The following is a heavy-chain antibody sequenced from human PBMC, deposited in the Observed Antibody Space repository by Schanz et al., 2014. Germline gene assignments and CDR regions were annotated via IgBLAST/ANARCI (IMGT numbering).Heavy chain of an antibody. Sequence: VQLQQWGAGRLGPAETLSLTCAVYGGSVSGYFWTWIRQSPRKGLEWIGEINYSGSAHYNPSLTSRLTISMDASKSQLSLKMKSVSAADTAVYYCARGGRYCSGGGCHYPYNYYGMDVWGQGTTVTVSS. D-gene: IGHD2-15*01. CDR3: ARGGRYCSGGGCHYPYNYYGMDV. CDR1: GGSVSGYF. V-gene: IGHV4-34*01. CDR2: INYSGSA. J-gene: IGHJ6*02.